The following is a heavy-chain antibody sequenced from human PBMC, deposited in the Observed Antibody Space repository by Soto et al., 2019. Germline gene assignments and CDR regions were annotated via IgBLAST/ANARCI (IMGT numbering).Heavy chain of an antibody. CDR1: GFTFSSYG. J-gene: IGHJ2*01. V-gene: IGHV3-33*01. CDR2: IWYDGSNK. CDR3: ARDSHYGDYLWYFDL. D-gene: IGHD4-17*01. Sequence: QVQLVESGGGVVQPGRSLRLSCAASGFTFSSYGMHWVRQTPGKGLEWVAVIWYDGSNKYYADSVKGRFTISRDNSKNTLYLQMNSLRAEDTAVYYCARDSHYGDYLWYFDLWGRGTLVTVSS.